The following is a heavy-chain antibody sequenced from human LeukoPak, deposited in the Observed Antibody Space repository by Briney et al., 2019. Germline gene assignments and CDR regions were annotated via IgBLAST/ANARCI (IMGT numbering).Heavy chain of an antibody. J-gene: IGHJ3*02. D-gene: IGHD1-26*01. CDR2: ISSSGRTM. Sequence: GRSLRLSCEASGFIFSSYEMNWVRQAPGKGLEWVSFISSSGRTMYYADSMKGRFTVSRDNAKNSVYLQMNSLRAEDKAVYYCARDLWYSGSRAPPMAFEIWGQGTMVTVSS. V-gene: IGHV3-48*03. CDR3: ARDLWYSGSRAPPMAFEI. CDR1: GFIFSSYE.